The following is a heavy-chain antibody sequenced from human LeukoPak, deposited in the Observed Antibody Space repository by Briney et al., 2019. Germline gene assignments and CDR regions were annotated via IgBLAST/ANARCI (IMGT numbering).Heavy chain of an antibody. CDR1: GFTFSSYA. CDR2: ISYDGSNT. Sequence: GRSLRLSCAASGFTFSSYAMHWVRQAPGKGLEWVAVISYDGSNTYYADSVRGRFTISRDNSKNTLYLQMNSLRAEDTAVYYCARDGNGGNSGVDYWGQGTLVTVSS. V-gene: IGHV3-30-3*01. J-gene: IGHJ4*02. CDR3: ARDGNGGNSGVDY. D-gene: IGHD4-23*01.